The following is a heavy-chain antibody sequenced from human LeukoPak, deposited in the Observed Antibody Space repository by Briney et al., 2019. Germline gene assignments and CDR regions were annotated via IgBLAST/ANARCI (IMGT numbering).Heavy chain of an antibody. CDR3: AKDGGVIAAFDY. Sequence: GRSLRLSCAASGFTFSSYAMHWVRQAPGKGLEWVAVISYDGSNKYYADPVKGRFTISRDNSKNTLYLQMNSLRAEDTAVYYCAKDGGVIAAFDYWGQGTLVTVSS. CDR2: ISYDGSNK. J-gene: IGHJ4*02. CDR1: GFTFSSYA. D-gene: IGHD3-16*02. V-gene: IGHV3-30-3*01.